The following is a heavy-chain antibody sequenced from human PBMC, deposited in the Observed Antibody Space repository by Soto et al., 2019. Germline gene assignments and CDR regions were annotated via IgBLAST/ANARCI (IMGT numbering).Heavy chain of an antibody. CDR3: ARDVRAVQYYNHYFMDV. J-gene: IGHJ6*03. Sequence: GGSLRLSCAASGFSFSSYWMNWVRQAPGKGLVWVSRINSDGSSTIYADSVKGRFTISRDNAKNTLYLQMNGLRPEDTAVYYCARDVRAVQYYNHYFMDVWGKGTTVTVSS. V-gene: IGHV3-74*01. CDR1: GFSFSSYW. CDR2: INSDGSST. D-gene: IGHD1-26*01.